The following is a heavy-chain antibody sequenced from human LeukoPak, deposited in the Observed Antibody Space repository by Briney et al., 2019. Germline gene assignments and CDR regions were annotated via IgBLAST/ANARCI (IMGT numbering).Heavy chain of an antibody. V-gene: IGHV3-23*01. CDR1: GFTFSSYA. CDR2: ISGSGGST. Sequence: PGGSLRLSCAASGFTFSSYAMSWVRQAPGKGLEWVSAISGSGGSTYYADSVKGRFTISRDNSKNTLYLQMNSLRAEDTAVYYCAKDLEQWPVRDYFDYWGQGTLVTVSS. J-gene: IGHJ4*02. CDR3: AKDLEQWPVRDYFDY. D-gene: IGHD6-19*01.